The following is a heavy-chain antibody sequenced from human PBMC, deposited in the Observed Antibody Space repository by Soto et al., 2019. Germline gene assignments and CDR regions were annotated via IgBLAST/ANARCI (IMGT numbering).Heavy chain of an antibody. D-gene: IGHD5-18*01. Sequence: SETLSLTCIVSGGSISSSSYYWGWIRQPPGRGLERTGSISYSGSTYYHPSLKSRSTISVDTSKNQVPLKLSSVTAADTSVYICAIHPCIDSNRDYYGMDVWGQGTTVTASS. V-gene: IGHV4-39*01. J-gene: IGHJ6*02. CDR1: GGSISSSSYY. CDR2: ISYSGST. CDR3: AIHPCIDSNRDYYGMDV.